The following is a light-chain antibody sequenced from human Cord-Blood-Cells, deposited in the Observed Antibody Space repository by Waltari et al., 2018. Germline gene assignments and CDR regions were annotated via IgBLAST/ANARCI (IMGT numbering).Light chain of an antibody. CDR3: CSYAGSSTV. V-gene: IGLV2-23*01. CDR2: EGS. J-gene: IGLJ3*02. Sequence: QSALTQPASVSGSPGQSIPISCTGTSSDVGSYNLVSWYQQHPGKAPKLMIYEGSKRPSGVSNRFSGSKSGNTASLTTSGLQAEDEADYYCCSYAGSSTVFGGGTKLTVL. CDR1: SSDVGSYNL.